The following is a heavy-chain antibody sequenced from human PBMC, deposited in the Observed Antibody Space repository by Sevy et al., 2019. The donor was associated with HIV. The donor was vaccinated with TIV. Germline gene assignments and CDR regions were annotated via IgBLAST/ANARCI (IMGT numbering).Heavy chain of an antibody. CDR1: GFTFRTYS. J-gene: IGHJ4*02. Sequence: GGSLRLSCAASGFTFRTYSMTWVRQAPGKGLEWLSSISDDSRYIYYSDSVKGRFTISRANAKNFLFLQMNNLRVEDTAIYYCARDFTVFGVVSGIDYWGQGNLVTVSS. V-gene: IGHV3-21*04. CDR2: ISDDSRYI. CDR3: ARDFTVFGVVSGIDY. D-gene: IGHD3-3*01.